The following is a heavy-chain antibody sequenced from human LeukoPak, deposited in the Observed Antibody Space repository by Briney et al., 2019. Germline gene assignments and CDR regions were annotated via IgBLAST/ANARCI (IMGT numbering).Heavy chain of an antibody. Sequence: ASVKVSCKASGYTFTSYYMHWVRQAPGQGLEWMGIINPSGGSTSYAPKFQGRVTMTRDTSTSTVYMELSSLRSEDTAVYYCARGLYYYDSSGYSRVEAFDIWGQGTMVTVSS. D-gene: IGHD3-22*01. J-gene: IGHJ3*02. V-gene: IGHV1-46*01. CDR3: ARGLYYYDSSGYSRVEAFDI. CDR2: INPSGGST. CDR1: GYTFTSYY.